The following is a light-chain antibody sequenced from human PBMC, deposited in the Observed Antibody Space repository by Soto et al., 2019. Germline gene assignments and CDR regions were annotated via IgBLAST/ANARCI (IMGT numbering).Light chain of an antibody. CDR1: QSVSSY. J-gene: IGKJ2*01. V-gene: IGKV3-11*01. CDR3: HQRSNWHRGT. CDR2: DAS. Sequence: EIVLTQSPATLSLSPGKRATFSCRASQSVSSYFAWYQQRPGQAPRLLIYDASNRATGIPARFSGSGSGTDFTLTISSLEPEDFAVYYCHQRSNWHRGTFGQGTKLEI.